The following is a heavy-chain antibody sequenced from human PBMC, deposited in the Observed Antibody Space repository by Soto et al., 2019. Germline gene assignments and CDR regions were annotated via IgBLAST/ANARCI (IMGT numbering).Heavy chain of an antibody. D-gene: IGHD3-3*01. Sequence: PGGSLRLSCAASGFTVSSNYMSWVRQAPGKGLEWVSVIYSGGSTYYADSVKGRFTISRHNSKNTLYLQMNSLRAEDTAVYYCASSRTYYDFWSGYPLRSYYYYYMDVWGKGTTVTVSS. V-gene: IGHV3-53*04. CDR2: IYSGGST. CDR3: ASSRTYYDFWSGYPLRSYYYYYMDV. CDR1: GFTVSSNY. J-gene: IGHJ6*03.